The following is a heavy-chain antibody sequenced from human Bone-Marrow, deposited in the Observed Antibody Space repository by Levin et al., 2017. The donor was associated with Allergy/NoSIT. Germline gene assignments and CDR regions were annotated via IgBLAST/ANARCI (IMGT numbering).Heavy chain of an antibody. J-gene: IGHJ6*02. V-gene: IGHV3-53*01. CDR3: ATETDASYGYGLDI. Sequence: GGSLRLSCAASGFTVSSKYMNWVRQAPGKGLEWVSLIYINGNTYYADSVKGRFTISRDNSKNMVYLQMNSLRAEDTAVYYCATETDASYGYGLDIWGHGTTVTV. CDR1: GFTVSSKY. D-gene: IGHD3-10*01. CDR2: IYINGNT.